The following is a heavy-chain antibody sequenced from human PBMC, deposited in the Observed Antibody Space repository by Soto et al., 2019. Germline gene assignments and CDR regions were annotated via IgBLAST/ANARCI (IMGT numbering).Heavy chain of an antibody. J-gene: IGHJ4*02. Sequence: QLQLQESGPGLVKPSETLSLTCTVSGGSISSSSYYWGWIRQPPGKGLEWIGSIYYSGSTYYNPSLKSRVTISADTSKNQFSLKLSSVTAADTAVYYCARRIAVAGRRYFDYWGQGTLVTVSS. CDR2: IYYSGST. D-gene: IGHD6-19*01. CDR1: GGSISSSSYY. V-gene: IGHV4-39*01. CDR3: ARRIAVAGRRYFDY.